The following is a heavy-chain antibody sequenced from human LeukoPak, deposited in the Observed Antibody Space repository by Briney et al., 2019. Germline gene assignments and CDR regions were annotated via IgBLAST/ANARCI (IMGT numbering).Heavy chain of an antibody. J-gene: IGHJ4*02. CDR2: IIPILGIE. Sequence: WASVKVSCKASGGTFSSYAISRVRQAPGQGLEWMGRIIPILGIENYAQKFQGRVTITADKSTSTAYMELSSLRSEDTAVYYCARYCSSTSCYKVAPDYWGQGTLVTVSS. CDR3: ARYCSSTSCYKVAPDY. CDR1: GGTFSSYA. V-gene: IGHV1-69*04. D-gene: IGHD2-2*02.